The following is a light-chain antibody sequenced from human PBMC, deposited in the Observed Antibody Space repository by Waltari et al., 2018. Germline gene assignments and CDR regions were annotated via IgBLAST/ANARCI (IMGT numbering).Light chain of an antibody. CDR2: DVN. J-gene: IGLJ2*01. V-gene: IGLV2-14*01. Sequence: QSALSQPASVSGSPGQSITIPGSGSRSDIGGYDYVPWYQQHPGKAPKLLIYDVNKRPSGVSDRFSGSKLGFTASLTISGLQAEDEADYYCDSYASENILLFGGGTKVTVL. CDR1: RSDIGGYDY. CDR3: DSYASENILL.